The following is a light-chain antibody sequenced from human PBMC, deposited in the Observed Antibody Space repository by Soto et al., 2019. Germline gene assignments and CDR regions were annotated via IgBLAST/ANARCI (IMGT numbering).Light chain of an antibody. V-gene: IGLV2-8*01. Sequence: QSVLTQPPSASGSLGQSVTISCTGTKNDIGVYDFVSWYQHHPGKAPRLIIYEVVQRPSGVPDRFSGSKSGNTASLTVSGLQAADEADYFCMSYAGSNTDVFGSGTKLTVL. CDR2: EVV. CDR3: MSYAGSNTDV. J-gene: IGLJ1*01. CDR1: KNDIGVYDF.